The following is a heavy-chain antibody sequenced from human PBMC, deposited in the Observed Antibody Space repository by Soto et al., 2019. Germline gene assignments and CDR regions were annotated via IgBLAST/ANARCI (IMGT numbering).Heavy chain of an antibody. CDR1: GYTLTSYA. CDR3: ARAELVGAYLYYFYF. D-gene: IGHD1-26*01. J-gene: IGHJ4*02. V-gene: IGHV1-3*01. CDR2: INAGNGNT. Sequence: ASVKVSCKASGYTLTSYAMHWVRQAPGQRLEWMGWINAGNGNTKYSQKFQGRVTITTDTSTSTAYMQLRSLRSDDTAVYYCARAELVGAYLYYFYFWGQGTLVTVSS.